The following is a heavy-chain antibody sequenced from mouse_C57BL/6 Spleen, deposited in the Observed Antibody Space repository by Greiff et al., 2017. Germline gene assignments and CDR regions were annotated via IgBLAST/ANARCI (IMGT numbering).Heavy chain of an antibody. CDR3: AREGGYYSNPNYYAMDD. CDR1: GYSFTGYY. Sequence: VQLQQSGPELVKPGASVKISCKASGYSFTGYYMNWVKQSPEKSLEWIGEINPSTGGTTYNQKFKAKATLTVDKSSSTAYMQLKSLTSEDSAVYYCAREGGYYSNPNYYAMDDWGQGTSVTVAS. CDR2: INPSTGGT. J-gene: IGHJ4*01. D-gene: IGHD2-5*01. V-gene: IGHV1-42*01.